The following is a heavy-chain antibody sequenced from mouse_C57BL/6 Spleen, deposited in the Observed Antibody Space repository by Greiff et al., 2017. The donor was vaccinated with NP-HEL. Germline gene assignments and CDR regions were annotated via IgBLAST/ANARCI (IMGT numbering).Heavy chain of an antibody. Sequence: QVQLKQSGPGLVQPSQSLSITCTVSGLSLTSYGVHWVRQSPGKGLEWLGVIWSGGSTDYNAAFISRLSISKDNSKSQVFFKMNSLQADDTAIYYCARNRLDWYFDVWGTGTTVTVSS. J-gene: IGHJ1*03. V-gene: IGHV2-2*01. D-gene: IGHD2-13*01. CDR1: GLSLTSYG. CDR2: IWSGGST. CDR3: ARNRLDWYFDV.